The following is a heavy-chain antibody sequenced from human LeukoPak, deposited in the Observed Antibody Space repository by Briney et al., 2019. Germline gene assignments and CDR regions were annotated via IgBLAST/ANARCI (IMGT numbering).Heavy chain of an antibody. Sequence: PSETLSLTCTVSGGSIPYYYWSWIRRPPGKGLEWIGYISYSGDTNYNPSLKSRVTMSVDTSKNQFFLKMNSVTTADTAVYYCARDSPVRTSDYFDYWGQGTLVAVSS. CDR2: ISYSGDT. V-gene: IGHV4-59*01. CDR1: GGSIPYYY. CDR3: ARDSPVRTSDYFDY. D-gene: IGHD1-1*01. J-gene: IGHJ4*02.